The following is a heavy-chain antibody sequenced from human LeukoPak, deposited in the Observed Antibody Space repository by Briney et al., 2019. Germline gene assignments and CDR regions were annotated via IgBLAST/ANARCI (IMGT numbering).Heavy chain of an antibody. J-gene: IGHJ3*02. D-gene: IGHD2-15*01. CDR3: AREADCSGSTCYRGAFDI. CDR1: GFTFSQYA. Sequence: PGRSLRLSCAASGFTFSQYAMHWVRQAPGKGLEWVAAIWYDGSNNYYVDSVKGRFTISRDNSKNTLYLQMNSLRAEDTAVYYCAREADCSGSTCYRGAFDIWGQGTMVTVSS. CDR2: IWYDGSNN. V-gene: IGHV3-33*01.